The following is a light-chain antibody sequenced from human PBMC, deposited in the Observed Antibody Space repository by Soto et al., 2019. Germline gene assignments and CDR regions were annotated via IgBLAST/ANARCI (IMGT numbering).Light chain of an antibody. Sequence: DIEMTQSPPTLSASVGDRVTITCRASQTISTSMAWYQQNPGKAPKLLVYAASTLQSGVASRFSGSGSGTEFTLIISGLQPDDSATYYCQQYTNTNHPWMFGQGTKV. J-gene: IGKJ1*01. CDR2: AAS. V-gene: IGKV1-5*01. CDR3: QQYTNTNHPWM. CDR1: QTISTS.